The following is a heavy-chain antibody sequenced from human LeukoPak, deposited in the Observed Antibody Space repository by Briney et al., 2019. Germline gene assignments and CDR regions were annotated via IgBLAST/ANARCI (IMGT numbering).Heavy chain of an antibody. Sequence: PSETLSLTCTVSGGSISSSSYYWGWIRQPPGKGLERIGSIYYSGSTYYNPSLESRVTISVDTSKNQFSLKLSSVTAADTAVYYCASYSSSWYYFDYWGQGTLVTVSS. D-gene: IGHD6-13*01. CDR2: IYYSGST. V-gene: IGHV4-39*07. CDR1: GGSISSSSYY. CDR3: ASYSSSWYYFDY. J-gene: IGHJ4*02.